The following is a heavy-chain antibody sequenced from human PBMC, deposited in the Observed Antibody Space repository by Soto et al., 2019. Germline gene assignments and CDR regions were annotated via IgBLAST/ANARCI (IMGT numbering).Heavy chain of an antibody. J-gene: IGHJ5*02. V-gene: IGHV4-4*02. CDR1: GGSISSINW. CDR3: ARSSGVSATNWFDA. D-gene: IGHD3-10*01. Sequence: QVHLQESGPGLVKPSGTLSLTCGVSGGSISSINWGSWVRQTPGKGLEWIGEIYYSGSTNYNPSLTSRVTMSIDKSKNQFFLNLTSVTAADTALYYCARSSGVSATNWFDAWGQGTLVTVSS. CDR2: IYYSGST.